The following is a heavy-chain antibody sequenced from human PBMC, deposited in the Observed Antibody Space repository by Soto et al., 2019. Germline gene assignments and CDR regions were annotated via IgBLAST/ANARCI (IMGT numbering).Heavy chain of an antibody. CDR3: ASDPKSRIAARPFDAFDI. Sequence: ASVKVSCKASGYTFTSYAMHWVRQAPGQRLEWMGWINAGNGNTKYSQKFQGRVTITRDTSASTAYMELSSLRSEDTAVYYCASDPKSRIAARPFDAFDIWGQGTMVTVSS. J-gene: IGHJ3*02. CDR1: GYTFTSYA. CDR2: INAGNGNT. D-gene: IGHD6-6*01. V-gene: IGHV1-3*01.